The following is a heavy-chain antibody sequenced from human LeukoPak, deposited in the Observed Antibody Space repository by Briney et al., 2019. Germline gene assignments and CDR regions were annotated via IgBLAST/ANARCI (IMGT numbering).Heavy chain of an antibody. CDR3: AREPPPIVNFYFDP. D-gene: IGHD1-26*01. CDR1: GFTFCIYG. J-gene: IGHJ5*02. CDR2: RWYNGIDQ. V-gene: IGHV3-33*01. Sequence: GGSLRLSCEASGFTFCIYGMHWVRQAPAKGVEWVALRWYNGIDQYYADSVKSRYSISKDNPKNTQELQMNSLSAEDTAVYYCAREPPPIVNFYFDPWGQGTLVTVSS.